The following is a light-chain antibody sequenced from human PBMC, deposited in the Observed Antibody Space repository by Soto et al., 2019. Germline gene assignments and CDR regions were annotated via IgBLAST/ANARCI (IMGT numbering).Light chain of an antibody. CDR2: ATS. J-gene: IGKJ4*01. CDR3: QQADIFQLT. CDR1: QPLGAW. Sequence: DIQMTQFPSSVSASVGDRVTITCRASQPLGAWLAGYQQKPGKGPKLLIYATSTLESGVPSRFSGSGSGTEFTLTISSLQPEDFATYYCQQADIFQLTFGGGTRVEIK. V-gene: IGKV1-12*01.